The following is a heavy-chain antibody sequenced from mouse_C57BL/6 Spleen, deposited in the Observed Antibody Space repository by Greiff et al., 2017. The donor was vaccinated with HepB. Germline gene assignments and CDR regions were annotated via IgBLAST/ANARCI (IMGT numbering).Heavy chain of an antibody. CDR2: IDPSDSET. Sequence: QVQLQQPGAELVRPGSSVKLSCKASGYTFTSYWMHWVKQRPIQGLEWIGNIDPSDSETHYNQKFKDKATLTVDKSSSTAYMQLSSLTSEDSAVYYSARSDTAVVARYFDVWGTGTTVTVSS. J-gene: IGHJ1*03. V-gene: IGHV1-52*01. CDR1: GYTFTSYW. CDR3: ARSDTAVVARYFDV. D-gene: IGHD1-1*01.